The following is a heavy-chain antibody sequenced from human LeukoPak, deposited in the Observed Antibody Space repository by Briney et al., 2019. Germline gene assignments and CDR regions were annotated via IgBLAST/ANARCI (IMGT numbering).Heavy chain of an antibody. D-gene: IGHD4-17*01. CDR3: AKAAYGDYAGAFDI. CDR1: GFTFSTYA. J-gene: IGHJ3*02. CDR2: ISGSGAGK. V-gene: IGHV3-23*01. Sequence: GGSLRLSCAASGFTFSTYAMTWVRQAPGKGLEWVSSISGSGAGKYYAAPVKGRFTASRDNSKNTLYVQMNSLRAEDTAVYYCAKAAYGDYAGAFDIWGQGTMVIVSS.